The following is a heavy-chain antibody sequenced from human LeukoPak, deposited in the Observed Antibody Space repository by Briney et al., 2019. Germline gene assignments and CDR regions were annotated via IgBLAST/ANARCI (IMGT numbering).Heavy chain of an antibody. CDR2: IYYSGST. V-gene: IGHV4-30-4*08. D-gene: IGHD5-12*01. CDR1: GGSISSGDYY. Sequence: SQTLSLTCTVSGGSISSGDYYWSWIRQPPGKGLEWIGYIYYSGSTYYNPSLKSRVTISVDTSKNQFSLKLSSVTAADTAVYYCASGGGYDPGRFDYWGQGTLVTVSS. CDR3: ASGGGYDPGRFDY. J-gene: IGHJ4*02.